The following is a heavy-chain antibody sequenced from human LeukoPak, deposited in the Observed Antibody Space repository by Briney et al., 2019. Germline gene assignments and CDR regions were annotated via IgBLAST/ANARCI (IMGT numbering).Heavy chain of an antibody. D-gene: IGHD3-22*01. J-gene: IGHJ4*02. V-gene: IGHV4-34*01. CDR1: GGSFSGYY. CDR3: ARGPRLYYYDSSGYYYY. Sequence: NPSETLSLTCAVYGGSFSGYYWSWLRQPPGKGLEWIGEINHSGSTNYNPSLKSRVTISVDTSKNQFSLKLSSVTAADTAVYFCARGPRLYYYDSSGYYYYWGQGTLVTVSS. CDR2: INHSGST.